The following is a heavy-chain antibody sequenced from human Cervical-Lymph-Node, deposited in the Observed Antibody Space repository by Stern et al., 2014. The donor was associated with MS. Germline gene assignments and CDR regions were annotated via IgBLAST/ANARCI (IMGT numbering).Heavy chain of an antibody. J-gene: IGHJ4*02. V-gene: IGHV3-11*01. CDR3: ARDGRTSWYYFDQ. D-gene: IGHD2-2*01. Sequence: VQLVESGGGLVKPGGSLRLSCAASGFAFNDYYMSWIRQAPGQGLEWIAHIPRTGSRVYYADSVKGRFTISRDNTKNSLYLQMNSLRAEDTAVYYCARDGRTSWYYFDQWGQGTLVTVSS. CDR2: IPRTGSRV. CDR1: GFAFNDYY.